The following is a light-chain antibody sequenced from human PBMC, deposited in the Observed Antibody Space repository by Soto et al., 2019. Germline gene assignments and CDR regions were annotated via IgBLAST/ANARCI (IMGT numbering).Light chain of an antibody. CDR2: DAS. V-gene: IGKV3-11*01. CDR3: QQRSSWPRT. CDR1: QSVSSY. J-gene: IGKJ3*01. Sequence: EIVLTQSPATLSLSPGERATLSCRASQSVSSYLAWYQQKPGQAPRLLIYDASNRATGIPARFSGSGSGTDFTLTISSLEPEDFAVYYCQQRSSWPRTFGPGT.